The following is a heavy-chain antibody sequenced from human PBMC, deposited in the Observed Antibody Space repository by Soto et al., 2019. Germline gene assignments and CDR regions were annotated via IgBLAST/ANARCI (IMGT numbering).Heavy chain of an antibody. CDR3: ARGRIAARLHFYY. CDR2: IYYSGST. J-gene: IGHJ4*02. D-gene: IGHD6-6*01. Sequence: SEALSLTCTVSGGSVISGSYYWSLIRQPPGKGLEWIGYIYYSGSTNYNPSLKSRVTISVDTSKNQFSLKLSSVTAADTAVYYCARGRIAARLHFYYWGQGTLVTVSS. V-gene: IGHV4-61*01. CDR1: GGSVISGSYY.